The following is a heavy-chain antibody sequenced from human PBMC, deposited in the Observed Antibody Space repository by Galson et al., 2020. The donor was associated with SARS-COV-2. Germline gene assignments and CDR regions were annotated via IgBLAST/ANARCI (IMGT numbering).Heavy chain of an antibody. D-gene: IGHD3-16*01. CDR2: IYSEGSST. Sequence: ALHGESLKISCAASGFTFSSYCMHWVRQAPGKGLVWVSRIYSEGSSTSYADSVKGRFTISGDDAKNTLYLHMRSLRAEDTAVYYCARGDMRNDYFDYWGQGTLVTVSS. CDR1: GFTFSSYC. CDR3: ARGDMRNDYFDY. V-gene: IGHV3-74*01. J-gene: IGHJ4*02.